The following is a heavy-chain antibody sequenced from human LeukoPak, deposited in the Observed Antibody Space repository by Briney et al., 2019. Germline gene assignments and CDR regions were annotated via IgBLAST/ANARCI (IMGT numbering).Heavy chain of an antibody. Sequence: PGGSLRPSCAASGFTFSSYAMSWVRQAPGKGLEWLSCISSSSSTIYYADSVKGRFTISRDNAKSSLYLQMSSLRAEDTAVYYCARRFCSTTSCSFSTFDIWGQGTMVTVSS. CDR2: ISSSSSTI. V-gene: IGHV3-48*01. D-gene: IGHD2-2*01. CDR3: ARRFCSTTSCSFSTFDI. CDR1: GFTFSSYA. J-gene: IGHJ3*02.